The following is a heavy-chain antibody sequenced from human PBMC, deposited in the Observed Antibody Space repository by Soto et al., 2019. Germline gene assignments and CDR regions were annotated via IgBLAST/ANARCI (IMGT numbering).Heavy chain of an antibody. V-gene: IGHV3-23*01. Sequence: EVQLLESGGGLVQPGGSLRLSCAASGFTFSSYAMRWVRQAPGKGLEWVSAISGSGGSTYYADSVKGRFTISRDNSKNTLFLQMKSVRAEDTAVYYCAKKVAGSEHFHHWGQGTLVTVSS. CDR3: AKKVAGSEHFHH. J-gene: IGHJ1*01. CDR2: ISGSGGST. CDR1: GFTFSSYA. D-gene: IGHD6-19*01.